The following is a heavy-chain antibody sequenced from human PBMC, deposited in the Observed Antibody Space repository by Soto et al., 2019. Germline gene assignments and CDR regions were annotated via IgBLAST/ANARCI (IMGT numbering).Heavy chain of an antibody. CDR1: GDSVTSGSYY. CDR2: ISYTGRT. Sequence: PSETLSLTCIVSGDSVTSGSYYWTWLRQPPGKGLEWIGYISYTGRTKYNPSLQSRVTISVDTSKNDFSLKLSSVTAADTAVYYCARAWLRFSLDYWGQGTLVTV. CDR3: ARAWLRFSLDY. J-gene: IGHJ4*02. V-gene: IGHV4-61*03. D-gene: IGHD5-12*01.